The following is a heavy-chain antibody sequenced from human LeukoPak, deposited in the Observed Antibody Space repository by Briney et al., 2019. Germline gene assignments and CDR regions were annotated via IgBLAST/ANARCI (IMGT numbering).Heavy chain of an antibody. CDR3: ASNTVTSSPPLDY. D-gene: IGHD4-17*01. CDR2: INHSGST. V-gene: IGHV4-34*01. CDR1: GGSFSGYY. J-gene: IGHJ4*02. Sequence: SETLSLTCAVYGGSFSGYYWSWIRQPPGKGLEWIGEINHSGSTNYNPSLKSRVTISVDTSKNQFSLKLSSVTAADTAVYYCASNTVTSSPPLDYWGQGTLATVSS.